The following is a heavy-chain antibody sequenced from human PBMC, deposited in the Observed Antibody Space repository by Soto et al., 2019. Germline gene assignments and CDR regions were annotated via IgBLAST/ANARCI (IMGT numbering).Heavy chain of an antibody. CDR3: ARQGGGGYSGYPTPYYYYGMDV. D-gene: IGHD5-12*01. CDR2: IYPGDSDT. Sequence: PGESLKISCKGSGYSFTSYWIGWVRQMPGKGLEWMGIIYPGDSDTRYSPSFQGQVTISADKSISTAYLQWSSLKASDTAMYYCARQGGGGYSGYPTPYYYYGMDVWGQGSTVTVSS. V-gene: IGHV5-51*01. CDR1: GYSFTSYW. J-gene: IGHJ6*02.